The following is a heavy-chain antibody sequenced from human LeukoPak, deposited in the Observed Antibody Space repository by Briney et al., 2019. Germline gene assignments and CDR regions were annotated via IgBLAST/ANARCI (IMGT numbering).Heavy chain of an antibody. D-gene: IGHD1-26*01. CDR3: AKDPGDSIVENNWFDS. J-gene: IGHJ5*01. CDR2: IKEDGSES. Sequence: GGSLRLSCAASGFNFGEFWMAWVRQTPGMGLEWVADIKEDGSESFYVDSVKGRFTISRGNSKNTLYLQMNSLRAEDTAVYYCAKDPGDSIVENNWFDSWGQGNLVSVSS. CDR1: GFNFGEFW. V-gene: IGHV3-7*01.